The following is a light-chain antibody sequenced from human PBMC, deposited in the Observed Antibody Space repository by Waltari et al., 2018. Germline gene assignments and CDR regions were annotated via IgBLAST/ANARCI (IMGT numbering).Light chain of an antibody. Sequence: IVMTQTPLSLAITHGEPASVSCRSSQSLLHSNGNTYLHWYVQKTGQSPQLLIYGASNRASGVPDRFSGSGSGTDFTLKISKVEADDVGIYYCVQATAFPFTFGPGTKLEIK. CDR2: GAS. V-gene: IGKV2-40*01. CDR1: QSLLHSNGNTY. J-gene: IGKJ3*01. CDR3: VQATAFPFT.